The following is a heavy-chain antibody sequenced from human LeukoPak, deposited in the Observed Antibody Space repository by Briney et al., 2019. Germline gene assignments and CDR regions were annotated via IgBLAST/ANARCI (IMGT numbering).Heavy chain of an antibody. D-gene: IGHD3-10*02. CDR3: AKELDTMFFDY. J-gene: IGHJ4*02. V-gene: IGHV3-43*01. CDR1: GFNFDRYT. Sequence: GGSLRLSCATSGFNFDRYTIHWVRQAPGKGLEWVSLAGRAGGTTFYSDSVRGRFTISRDSGRKSVYLQMNSLTTDDTAFYFCAKELDTMFFDYWGQGALVTVSS. CDR2: AGRAGGTT.